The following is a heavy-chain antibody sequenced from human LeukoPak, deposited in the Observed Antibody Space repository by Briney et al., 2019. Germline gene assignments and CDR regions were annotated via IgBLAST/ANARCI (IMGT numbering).Heavy chain of an antibody. V-gene: IGHV4-4*07. J-gene: IGHJ4*02. D-gene: IGHD4-17*01. CDR1: GSSISSYY. CDR2: IYTSGST. CDR3: ARGRAHYPDFCFDY. Sequence: SETLSLTCTVSGSSISSYYSSWIRQPAGKGLECIGRIYTSGSTNYNPSLKSRVTMSVDTSKDQFSLKLSSVTAADTAVYYCARGRAHYPDFCFDYWGQGTLVTVSS.